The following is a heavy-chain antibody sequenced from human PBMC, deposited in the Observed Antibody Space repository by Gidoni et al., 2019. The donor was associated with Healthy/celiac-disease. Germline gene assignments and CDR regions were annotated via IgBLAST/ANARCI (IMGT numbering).Heavy chain of an antibody. CDR2: IRSSCSTR. J-gene: IGHJ4*02. Sequence: VELVESVGGLVQPGGSLRLSFAASGFTFGSSEMNWVRQAPGQGLEWVAYIRSSCSTRYYADSVKGRVTISRDKAKNSLYLQMNSLRAEDTAVYYCARDSLRTFGGGIGYFDYWGQGTLVTVSS. V-gene: IGHV3-48*03. D-gene: IGHD3-16*02. CDR1: GFTFGSSE. CDR3: ARDSLRTFGGGIGYFDY.